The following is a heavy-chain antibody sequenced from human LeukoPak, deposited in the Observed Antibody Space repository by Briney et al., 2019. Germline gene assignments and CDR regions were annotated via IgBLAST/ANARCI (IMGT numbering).Heavy chain of an antibody. V-gene: IGHV3-74*01. J-gene: IGHJ4*02. D-gene: IGHD2-15*01. Sequence: GGSLRLSCAASRHAFSAYKMHWVRQAPRKGLVWVSRISTDGYTTDYADFVQGRFTASRDNTKNTWSLEMNSLRAEDTAVYYCVVGGSPGYWGQGTLVTVSS. CDR1: RHAFSAYK. CDR2: ISTDGYTT. CDR3: VVGGSPGY.